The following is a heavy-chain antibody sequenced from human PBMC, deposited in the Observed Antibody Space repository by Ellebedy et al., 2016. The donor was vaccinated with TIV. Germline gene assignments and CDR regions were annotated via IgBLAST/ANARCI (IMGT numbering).Heavy chain of an antibody. D-gene: IGHD5-12*01. CDR1: GHSFISFW. CDR2: IHPGDSDT. Sequence: GESLKISCKGSGHSFISFWIGWVRQTPGKVPEWMGIIHPGDSDTRYSPSFQGQVTISDDKSISTAYLQWNSLKASDTAMYYCARRHSYEDDAFDIWGQGTMVTVSS. V-gene: IGHV5-51*01. J-gene: IGHJ3*02. CDR3: ARRHSYEDDAFDI.